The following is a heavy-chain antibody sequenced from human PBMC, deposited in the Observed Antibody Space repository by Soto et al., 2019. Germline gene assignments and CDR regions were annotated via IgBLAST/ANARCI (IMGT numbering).Heavy chain of an antibody. CDR3: ARRIAAAGTYYFDY. D-gene: IGHD6-13*01. CDR1: GGSISSGGYY. V-gene: IGHV4-31*03. Sequence: QVQLQESGPGLVKPSQTLSLTCTVSGGSISSGGYYWSWIRQHPGKGLEWIGYIYYSGSTYYNPSLKCRVTISVDTSKNQFSLKLSSVTAADTAVYYCARRIAAAGTYYFDYWGQGTLVTVSS. J-gene: IGHJ4*02. CDR2: IYYSGST.